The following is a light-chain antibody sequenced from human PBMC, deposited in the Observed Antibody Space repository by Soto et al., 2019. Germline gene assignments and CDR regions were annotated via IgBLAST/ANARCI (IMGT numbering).Light chain of an antibody. CDR3: SSYTSDNRSYV. Sequence: QSVLTQPASVSASPGQSITISCTGTGSDVGAYTSVSWYQQHPGKVPKVVIYEVSNRPSGVSNRFSGSKSGNTASLTISGLQAEDEAHYYCSSYTSDNRSYVFGTGTKVTVL. CDR2: EVS. V-gene: IGLV2-14*01. J-gene: IGLJ1*01. CDR1: GSDVGAYTS.